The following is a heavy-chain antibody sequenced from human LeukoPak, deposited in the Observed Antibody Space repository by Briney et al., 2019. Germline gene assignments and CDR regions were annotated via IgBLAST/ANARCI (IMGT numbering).Heavy chain of an antibody. CDR2: INPNSGGT. D-gene: IGHD3-3*01. V-gene: IGHV1-2*02. CDR3: ARAGSEGFFWSGWGYYGMDV. CDR1: GYTFTGYY. Sequence: GASVKVSCKASGYTFTGYYMHWVRQAPGQGLEWMGWINPNSGGTNYAQKFQGRVTMTRDTSISTAYMELSRLRSDDTAVYYCARAGSEGFFWSGWGYYGMDVWGQGTTVTVSS. J-gene: IGHJ6*02.